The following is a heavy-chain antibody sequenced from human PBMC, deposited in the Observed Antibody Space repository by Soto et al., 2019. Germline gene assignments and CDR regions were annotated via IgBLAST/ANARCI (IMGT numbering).Heavy chain of an antibody. J-gene: IGHJ6*02. CDR1: GFTFDDYG. Sequence: GGSLRLSCAASGFTFDDYGMSWVRQAPGKGLEWVSGINWNGGSTGYADSVKGRFTISRDNAKNSLYLQMNSLRAEDTALYHCARQQDPPHYYYGMDVWGQGTTVTVSS. CDR2: INWNGGST. D-gene: IGHD6-13*01. V-gene: IGHV3-20*01. CDR3: ARQQDPPHYYYGMDV.